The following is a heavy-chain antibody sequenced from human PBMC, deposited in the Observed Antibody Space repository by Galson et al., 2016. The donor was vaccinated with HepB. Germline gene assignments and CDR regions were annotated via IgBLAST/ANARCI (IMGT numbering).Heavy chain of an antibody. D-gene: IGHD4-17*01. CDR3: AKDTDYGDYAGALGGY. CDR1: GFTFTSYG. CDR2: ILYDGTKK. Sequence: SLRLSCAASGFTFTSYGMHWVRQAPGKGLEWVALILYDGTKKYYADSVKGRFTISRDNSKTTLYLQMNSLRAEDTALYYCAKDTDYGDYAGALGGYWGQGTLVTVSS. V-gene: IGHV3-30*18. J-gene: IGHJ4*02.